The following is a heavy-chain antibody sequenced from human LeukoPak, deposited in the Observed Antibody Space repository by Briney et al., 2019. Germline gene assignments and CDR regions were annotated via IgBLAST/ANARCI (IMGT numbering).Heavy chain of an antibody. Sequence: ASVKVSCKASGYTFTGYYMHWVRQAPGQGPEWMGWISAYGGHTNYAQKLQGRVTMTTDTSTSTAYMELRSLRSDDTAVYYCARDNHSGSWSWFDPWGQGTLVSVSA. CDR2: ISAYGGHT. D-gene: IGHD6-13*01. J-gene: IGHJ5*02. CDR3: ARDNHSGSWSWFDP. V-gene: IGHV1-18*04. CDR1: GYTFTGYY.